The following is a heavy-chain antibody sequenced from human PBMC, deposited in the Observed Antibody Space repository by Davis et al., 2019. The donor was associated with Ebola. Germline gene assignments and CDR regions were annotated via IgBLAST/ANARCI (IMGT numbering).Heavy chain of an antibody. CDR2: ISYDGSNK. J-gene: IGHJ6*04. V-gene: IGHV3-30*18. CDR3: AKDRDNPPGGMDV. Sequence: GGSLRLSCAASGFTFSSYGMHWVRQAPGKGLEWVAVISYDGSNKYYADSVKGRFTISRDNSKNTLYLQMNSLRAEDTAVYYCAKDRDNPPGGMDVWGKGTTVTVSS. CDR1: GFTFSSYG. D-gene: IGHD5-24*01.